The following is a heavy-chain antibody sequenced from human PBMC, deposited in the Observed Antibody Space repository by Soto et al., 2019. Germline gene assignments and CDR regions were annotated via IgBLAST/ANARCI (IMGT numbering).Heavy chain of an antibody. CDR2: IYHSGST. D-gene: IGHD3-10*01. CDR1: GGSISSSNW. J-gene: IGHJ6*02. CDR3: ARDRRFGEFCEIKNRMDV. V-gene: IGHV4-4*02. Sequence: PSETLSLTCAVSGGSISSSNWWSWVRQPPGKGLEWIGEIYHSGSTNYNPSLKSRVTISVDKSKNQFSLKLSSVTAADTAVYYCARDRRFGEFCEIKNRMDVWGQGTTVTVSS.